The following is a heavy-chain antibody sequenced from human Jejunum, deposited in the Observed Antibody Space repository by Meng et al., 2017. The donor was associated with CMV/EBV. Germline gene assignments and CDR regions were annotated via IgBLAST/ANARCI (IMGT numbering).Heavy chain of an antibody. D-gene: IGHD3-10*02. V-gene: IGHV6-1*01. CDR3: ARDWGDVRGGFDF. CDR2: TYYRSKYYN. CDR1: GDRVSSNSAA. J-gene: IGHJ4*02. Sequence: QVQLQQSGPGLVKPSQTLSLTCAISGDRVSSNSAAWNWIRQSPSRGLEWLGRTYYRSKYYNDYALSVKSRITINPDTSKNQFSLQLNSVTPEDTAIYYCARDWGDVRGGFDFWGQGTLVTVSS.